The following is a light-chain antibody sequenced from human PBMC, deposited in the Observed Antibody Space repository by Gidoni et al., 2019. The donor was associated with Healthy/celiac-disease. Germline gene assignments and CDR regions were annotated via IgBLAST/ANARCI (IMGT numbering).Light chain of an antibody. J-gene: IGKJ4*01. Sequence: DIQMTQSPSSLSASVGDRVTITCQASHDISNYLNWYQQKPGKAPKLLIYDASKLETGVPSRFSGSGSGTDFTFTISSLQPEDIATYYCQQYDNLPLTFGGGTKVESK. CDR3: QQYDNLPLT. CDR1: HDISNY. CDR2: DAS. V-gene: IGKV1-33*01.